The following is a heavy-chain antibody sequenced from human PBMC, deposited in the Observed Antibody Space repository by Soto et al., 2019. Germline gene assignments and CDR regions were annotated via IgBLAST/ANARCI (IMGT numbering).Heavy chain of an antibody. Sequence: QLQLQESGSGLVKPSQTLSLTCIVSGGSITSGGFAWNWIRQSPGKGLEWIGNTYHNGSPYYNPSLRSRLTISVDGSKNQFSLTLNSMTAADTAVYYCARSTPTYDRTFNIWGQGTMVTVSS. CDR3: ARSTPTYDRTFNI. CDR2: TYHNGSP. CDR1: GGSITSGGFA. J-gene: IGHJ3*02. V-gene: IGHV4-30-2*06. D-gene: IGHD3-16*01.